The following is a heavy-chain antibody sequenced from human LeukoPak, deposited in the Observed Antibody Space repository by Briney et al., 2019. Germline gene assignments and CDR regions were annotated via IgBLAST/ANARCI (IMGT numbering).Heavy chain of an antibody. V-gene: IGHV3-30*04. J-gene: IGHJ3*02. Sequence: GRSLRLSCAASGFTFSSYAMHWVRQAPGKGLEWVAVISYDGSNKYYADSVKGRFTISRDNSKNTLYLQMNSLRAEDTAGYYCARVIGPLRNAFDIWGQGTMVTVSS. D-gene: IGHD2-21*01. CDR3: ARVIGPLRNAFDI. CDR1: GFTFSSYA. CDR2: ISYDGSNK.